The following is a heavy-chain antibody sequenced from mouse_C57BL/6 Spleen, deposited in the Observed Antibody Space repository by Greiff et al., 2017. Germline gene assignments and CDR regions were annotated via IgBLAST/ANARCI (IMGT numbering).Heavy chain of an antibody. CDR1: GYTFTSYW. CDR3: AESKSYAMDY. V-gene: IGHV1-69*01. J-gene: IGHJ4*01. D-gene: IGHD1-3*01. CDR2: IDPSDSYT. Sequence: VQLQQPGAELVMPGASVKLSCKASGYTFTSYWMHWVKQRPGQGLEWIGEIDPSDSYTNYNQKFKGKSTLTVDKSSSTAYMQLSSLTSEDSAVYYCAESKSYAMDYWGQGTSVTVSS.